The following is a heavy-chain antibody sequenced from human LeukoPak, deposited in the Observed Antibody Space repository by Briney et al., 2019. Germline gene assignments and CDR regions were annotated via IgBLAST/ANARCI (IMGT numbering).Heavy chain of an antibody. CDR1: GGSFSGYY. V-gene: IGHV4-34*01. D-gene: IGHD3-22*01. CDR3: ARESYDSSVSLDAFVI. Sequence: SVSLSLTRAVYGGSFSGYYWSWIRQPPGKGREWSGELNHSGSTNYNPSLKRRVTISVDTSKNQYSLKLSSVTAADTAVYYCARESYDSSVSLDAFVIWGQRTMVTVSS. J-gene: IGHJ3*02. CDR2: LNHSGST.